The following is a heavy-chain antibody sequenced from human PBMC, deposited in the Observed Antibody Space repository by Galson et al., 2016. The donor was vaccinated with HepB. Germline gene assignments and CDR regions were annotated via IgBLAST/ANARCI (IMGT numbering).Heavy chain of an antibody. V-gene: IGHV3-49*03. Sequence: SLRLSCATSGFTFADYAMTWFRQTPGEGLEWVGFVRSETYGGTTDYAASVEGRFTISRDDSNSIAYLQMNSLKTEDTAVYYCSRTSGYTYGHDFDYWGQGTLDTVSS. CDR3: SRTSGYTYGHDFDY. CDR2: VRSETYGGTT. D-gene: IGHD5-18*01. J-gene: IGHJ4*02. CDR1: GFTFADYA.